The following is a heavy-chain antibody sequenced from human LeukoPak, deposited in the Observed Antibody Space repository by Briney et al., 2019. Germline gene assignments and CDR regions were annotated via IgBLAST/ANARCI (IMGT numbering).Heavy chain of an antibody. D-gene: IGHD2-2*02. CDR2: ISSSGSTI. CDR3: ARGYCSSTTCYSRFEF. Sequence: GGSLRLSCAASGFTFSDYYMSWIRQAPGKGLEWVSYISSSGSTIYYADSVKGRFTISRDNAKNSLYLQMNSLRADDTAVYYCARGYCSSTTCYSRFEFWGQGTLVTVSS. CDR1: GFTFSDYY. V-gene: IGHV3-11*01. J-gene: IGHJ4*02.